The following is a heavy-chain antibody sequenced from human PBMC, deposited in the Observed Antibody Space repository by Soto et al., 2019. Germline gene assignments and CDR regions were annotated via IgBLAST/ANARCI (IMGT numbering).Heavy chain of an antibody. D-gene: IGHD1-26*01. CDR1: GYTFSSHA. CDR2: INPGNANT. CDR3: ARVDGTY. V-gene: IGHV1-3*05. J-gene: IGHJ4*02. Sequence: QVQLVQSGAEEKKPGASVKVSCTASGYTFSSHAIHWVRQAPGQGLEWMGWINPGNANTKNSQTFQGRVTITSDTSASTAYMELSSLTSEDTAVYYCARVDGTYWGQGTLVTVSS.